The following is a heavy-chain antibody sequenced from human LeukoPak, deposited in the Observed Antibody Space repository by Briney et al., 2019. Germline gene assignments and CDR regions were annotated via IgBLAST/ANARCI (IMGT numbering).Heavy chain of an antibody. J-gene: IGHJ4*02. CDR1: GFIFSSYW. CDR2: IKQDGSEK. Sequence: GGSLRLSCAASGFIFSSYWMSWVRQAPGKGLEWVANIKQDGSEKYYVDSVKGRFTISRDNAKNSLYLQMNSLRAEDTAVYYCARAPDWNYGSYWGQGTLVTVSS. CDR3: ARAPDWNYGSY. D-gene: IGHD1-7*01. V-gene: IGHV3-7*01.